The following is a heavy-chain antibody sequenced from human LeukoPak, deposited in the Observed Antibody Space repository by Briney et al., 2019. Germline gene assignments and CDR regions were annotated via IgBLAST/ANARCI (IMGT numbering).Heavy chain of an antibody. D-gene: IGHD3-3*01. V-gene: IGHV4-39*01. CDR3: ARTRPSGLRFFLGYYYMDV. CDR1: GGSISSSSYY. Sequence: PSETLSLTCAISGGSISSSSYYWGWIRQPPGKGLEWIGSIYYSGSTYYNPSLKSRVTISVDTSKNQFSLKLSSVTAADTAVYYCARTRPSGLRFFLGYYYMDVWGKGTTVTVSS. CDR2: IYYSGST. J-gene: IGHJ6*03.